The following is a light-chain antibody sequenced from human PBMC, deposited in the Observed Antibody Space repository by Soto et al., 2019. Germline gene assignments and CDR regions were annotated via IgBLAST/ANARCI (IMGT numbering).Light chain of an antibody. Sequence: DIQMTQSPPTLSASLGDRVTITCRASRAISDWLAWYQQRPGKAPKLLIYRASRLESGVPSRFSGSGSGTEFTLTISGLQPDDFATYYCQQYNTFSFTFGQGNKLE. J-gene: IGKJ2*01. V-gene: IGKV1-5*03. CDR1: RAISDW. CDR2: RAS. CDR3: QQYNTFSFT.